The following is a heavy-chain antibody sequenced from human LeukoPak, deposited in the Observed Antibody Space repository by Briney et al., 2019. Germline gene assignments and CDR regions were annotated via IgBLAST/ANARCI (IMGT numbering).Heavy chain of an antibody. J-gene: IGHJ6*02. CDR1: GYTFTGYY. CDR3: GRSDYHYYGMDV. V-gene: IGHV1-2*02. D-gene: IGHD2-21*01. CDR2: INPNSGGT. Sequence: ASVKVSCKASGYTFTGYYMHWVRQAPGQGLEWMGWINPNSGGTNYAQKFQGRVTMTRDTSISTAYMELSRLRSDDTAVYYCGRSDYHYYGMDVWGQGTTATVSS.